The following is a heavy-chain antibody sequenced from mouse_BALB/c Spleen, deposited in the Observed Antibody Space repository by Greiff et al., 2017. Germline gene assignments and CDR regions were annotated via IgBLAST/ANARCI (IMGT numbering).Heavy chain of an antibody. J-gene: IGHJ4*01. CDR2: IWGDGST. V-gene: IGHV2-6-7*01. Sequence: VKLMESGPGLVAPSQSLSITCTVSGFSLTGYGVNWVRQPPGKGLEWLGMIWGDGSTDYNSALKSRLSISKDNSKSQVFLKMNRLQTDDTARYYCARDGLLYYYAMDYWGQGTSVTVSS. D-gene: IGHD2-10*01. CDR1: GFSLTGYG. CDR3: ARDGLLYYYAMDY.